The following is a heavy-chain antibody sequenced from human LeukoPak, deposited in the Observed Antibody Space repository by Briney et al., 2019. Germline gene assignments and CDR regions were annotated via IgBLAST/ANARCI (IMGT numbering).Heavy chain of an antibody. J-gene: IGHJ3*02. CDR2: ISGSGGST. D-gene: IGHD3-10*01. CDR1: GFTFSNAW. V-gene: IGHV3-23*01. Sequence: GGSLRLSCAASGFTFSNAWMSWVRQAPGKGLEWVSAISGSGGSTYYADSVKGRFTISRDNSKNTLYLQMNSLRAEDTAVYYCAKDAPITMVRGVLDAFDIWGQGTMVTVSS. CDR3: AKDAPITMVRGVLDAFDI.